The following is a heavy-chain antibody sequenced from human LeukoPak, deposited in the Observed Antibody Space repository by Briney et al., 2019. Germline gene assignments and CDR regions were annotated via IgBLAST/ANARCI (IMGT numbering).Heavy chain of an antibody. D-gene: IGHD3-10*01. CDR1: GYTFTSYR. J-gene: IGHJ5*02. Sequence: GESLQISCQGTGYTFTSYRIGWVRQMPGKGLEWMGIIYPGDSDTRYSPSFQGQVTISADKSISTAYLQWSSLKASDTAMYYCARFPTYYYGSGSDNWFDPWGQGTLVTVSS. CDR2: IYPGDSDT. V-gene: IGHV5-51*01. CDR3: ARFPTYYYGSGSDNWFDP.